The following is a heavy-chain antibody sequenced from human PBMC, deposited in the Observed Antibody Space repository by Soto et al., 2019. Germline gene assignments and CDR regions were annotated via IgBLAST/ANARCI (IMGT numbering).Heavy chain of an antibody. CDR1: GGSLSSSSYY. Sequence: SETLSLTCTVSGGSLSSSSYYWGWIRQPPGEGLEWIGSIYYSGSTYYNPSLKSRVTISVDTSKNQFSLKLSSVTAADTAVYYCASNNDAFDIWGQGTMVTVSS. V-gene: IGHV4-39*01. CDR3: ASNNDAFDI. J-gene: IGHJ3*02. CDR2: IYYSGST.